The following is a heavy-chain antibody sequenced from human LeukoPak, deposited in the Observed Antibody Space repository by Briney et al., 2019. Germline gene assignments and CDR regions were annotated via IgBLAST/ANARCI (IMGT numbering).Heavy chain of an antibody. Sequence: GRSLRLSCAASGFTFSSYAMDWVRQAPGKGLEWVAVISYDGSNKYYADSVKGRFTISRDNSKNTLYLQMNSLRAEDTAVYYCARGRIAVAGADSFDYWGQGTLVTVSS. CDR2: ISYDGSNK. V-gene: IGHV3-30*04. CDR1: GFTFSSYA. J-gene: IGHJ4*02. D-gene: IGHD6-19*01. CDR3: ARGRIAVAGADSFDY.